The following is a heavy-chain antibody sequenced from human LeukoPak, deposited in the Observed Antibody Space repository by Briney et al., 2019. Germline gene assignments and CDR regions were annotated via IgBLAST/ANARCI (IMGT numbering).Heavy chain of an antibody. D-gene: IGHD3-22*01. Sequence: ASVKVSCKASGYTFTGYYMHWVRQAPGQGLEWMGWINPNGGGTNYAQKFQGRVTMTRDTSISTAYTELSRLRSDDTAVYYCARGPMGDDYYDSSGYYSNYFDYWGQGTLVTVSS. CDR1: GYTFTGYY. J-gene: IGHJ4*02. V-gene: IGHV1-2*02. CDR3: ARGPMGDDYYDSSGYYSNYFDY. CDR2: INPNGGGT.